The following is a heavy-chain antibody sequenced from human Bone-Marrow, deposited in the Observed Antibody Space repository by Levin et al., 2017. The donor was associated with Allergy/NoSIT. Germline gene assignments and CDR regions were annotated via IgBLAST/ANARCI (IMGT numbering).Heavy chain of an antibody. V-gene: IGHV3-23*01. D-gene: IGHD1-26*01. CDR3: AKEGAPVGRTYFDY. Sequence: GESLKISCAASGFTFNSFAMSWVRQGPGKGLEWVSAISAGSDYTYYADSVKGRFTISRDNSKNTLYLQMNNLGAEDPAVYYCAKEGAPVGRTYFDYWGQGTLVTVSS. J-gene: IGHJ4*02. CDR2: ISAGSDYT. CDR1: GFTFNSFA.